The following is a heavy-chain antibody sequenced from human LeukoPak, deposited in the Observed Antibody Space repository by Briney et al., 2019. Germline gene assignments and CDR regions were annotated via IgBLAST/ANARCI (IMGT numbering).Heavy chain of an antibody. D-gene: IGHD2-2*02. CDR1: GFTFSSYS. CDR3: ARVPTVTSCYNCVGPKYNWFDP. J-gene: IGHJ5*02. V-gene: IGHV3-21*01. CDR2: ISSSSSYI. Sequence: GGSLRLSCAASGFTFSSYSMNWVRQAPGKGLEWVSSISSSSSYIYYADSVKGRFTISRDNAKNSLYLQMNSLRAEDTAVHYCARVPTVTSCYNCVGPKYNWFDPWGQGTLVTVSS.